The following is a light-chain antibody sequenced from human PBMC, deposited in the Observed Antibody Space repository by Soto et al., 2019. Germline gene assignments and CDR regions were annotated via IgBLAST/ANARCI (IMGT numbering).Light chain of an antibody. CDR1: TSDVGSNY. CDR2: KND. V-gene: IGLV1-47*01. J-gene: IGLJ3*02. CDR3: ATWDGSLSGYWV. Sequence: QAVVTQPPSASGTPGQRVSISCSGGTSDVGSNYVYWYQQLPGTAPKLLIFKNDQRPSGVPDRFSGSKSGTSASLAISGLRSEDEADYYCATWDGSLSGYWVFGGGTKLTVL.